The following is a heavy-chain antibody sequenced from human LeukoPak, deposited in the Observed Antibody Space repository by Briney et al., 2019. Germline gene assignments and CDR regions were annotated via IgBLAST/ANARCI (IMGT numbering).Heavy chain of an antibody. D-gene: IGHD6-13*01. J-gene: IGHJ3*02. Sequence: SETLSLTCTVSGGSITNYYWSWIRQPPGKGLEWIGYIYNSESTNYNPSLKSRVTISVDTSKNQFSLKLSSVTAADTAVYYCARRRRIGAVGTDAFDIWGQGTKVTVSS. CDR1: GGSITNYY. CDR2: IYNSEST. CDR3: ARRRRIGAVGTDAFDI. V-gene: IGHV4-59*08.